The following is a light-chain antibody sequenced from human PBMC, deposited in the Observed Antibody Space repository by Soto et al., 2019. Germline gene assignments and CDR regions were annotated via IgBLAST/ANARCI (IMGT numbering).Light chain of an antibody. Sequence: DIVMTQSPLSLPVTPGEPASISCRSSQSLLHSNGYNYLDWYLQKPGQSPQLLIYLGSNRASGVPDRFSGSGSGTDFTLKISRVEAEDVGVYYCMQALQTLGQGTKVEIK. J-gene: IGKJ1*01. CDR2: LGS. CDR3: MQALQT. V-gene: IGKV2-28*01. CDR1: QSLLHSNGYNY.